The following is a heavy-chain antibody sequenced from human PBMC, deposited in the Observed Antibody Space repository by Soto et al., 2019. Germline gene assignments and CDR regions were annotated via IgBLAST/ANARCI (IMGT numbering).Heavy chain of an antibody. Sequence: QVQLVQSGAEVKKPGSSVKVSCKASGGTFSSYAISWVRQAPGQGLEWMGGIIPSFGTANYAQKFQGRVTITADESTSTAYMELSSLRSEDTAVYYCAVLMGHRYYVSGSLDYWGQGTLVTVSS. J-gene: IGHJ4*02. CDR1: GGTFSSYA. CDR3: AVLMGHRYYVSGSLDY. V-gene: IGHV1-69*12. CDR2: IIPSFGTA. D-gene: IGHD3-10*01.